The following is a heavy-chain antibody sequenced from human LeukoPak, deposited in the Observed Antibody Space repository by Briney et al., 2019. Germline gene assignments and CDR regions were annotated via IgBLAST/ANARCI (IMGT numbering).Heavy chain of an antibody. D-gene: IGHD6-13*01. CDR1: GFTFDDYA. J-gene: IGHJ4*02. V-gene: IGHV3-9*01. CDR2: INWNSDNI. CDR3: AKAGNTLVRLFNYFDY. Sequence: PGGSLRLSCAASGFTFDDYAMHWVRQAPGKGLEWVSGINWNSDNIGYADSVKGRFTISRDNSKNTLYLQMNSLRAEDTAVYYCAKAGNTLVRLFNYFDYWGQGTLVTVSS.